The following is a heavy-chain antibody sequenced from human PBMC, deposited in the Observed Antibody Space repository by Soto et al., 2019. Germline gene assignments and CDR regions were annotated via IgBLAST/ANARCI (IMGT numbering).Heavy chain of an antibody. CDR3: ARGQYRSRKNWFDP. D-gene: IGHD6-13*01. Sequence: GASVKVSCKASGYTFTSYDINWVRQATGQGLEWMGWMNPNSGNTGYAQKFQDRVTMTRNTSISTAYMELSSLRSEDTAVYYCARGQYRSRKNWFDPWGQGTLVTVSS. CDR1: GYTFTSYD. J-gene: IGHJ5*02. CDR2: MNPNSGNT. V-gene: IGHV1-8*01.